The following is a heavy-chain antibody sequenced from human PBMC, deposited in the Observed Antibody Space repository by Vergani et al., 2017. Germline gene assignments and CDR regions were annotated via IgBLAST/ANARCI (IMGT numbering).Heavy chain of an antibody. CDR2: MDYSGST. J-gene: IGHJ4*02. CDR1: GDSVISTDYH. D-gene: IGHD2-15*01. CDR3: ASKRGACRAAYCHSYDF. Sequence: QVQLQESGPGLVKPSETLSLTCTVSGDSVISTDYHWGWIRQPPGKGLEWIGIMDYSGSTSYNPSLKSRISISFETPKNQFSLRLTSVTAADTAVYYCASKRGACRAAYCHSYDFWGPGTLVGVSS. V-gene: IGHV4-39*01.